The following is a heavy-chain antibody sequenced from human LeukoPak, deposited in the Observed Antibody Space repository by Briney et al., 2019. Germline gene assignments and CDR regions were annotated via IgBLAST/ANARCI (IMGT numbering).Heavy chain of an antibody. Sequence: GGSLRLSCAASGFTFSSYGMHWVRQAPGKGLERVAVIWYDGSNKYYADSVKGRFTISRDNPKNTLYLQMNSLRAEDTAVYYCAREVAIFGVVIDYWGQGTLVTVSS. V-gene: IGHV3-33*01. CDR1: GFTFSSYG. J-gene: IGHJ4*02. CDR2: IWYDGSNK. CDR3: AREVAIFGVVIDY. D-gene: IGHD3-3*01.